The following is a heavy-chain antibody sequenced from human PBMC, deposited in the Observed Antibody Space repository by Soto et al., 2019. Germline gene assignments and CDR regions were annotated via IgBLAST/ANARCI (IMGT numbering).Heavy chain of an antibody. CDR1: GGTFSSYT. J-gene: IGHJ4*02. CDR2: IIPILGIA. CDR3: AGEMVGGGSVY. Sequence: QVQLVQSGAEVKKPGSSVKVSCKASGGTFSSYTISWVRQAPGQGLEWMGRIIPILGIANYAQKFQGRVTITGDKSTSTAYMEMSSLRSEDTAVYYCAGEMVGGGSVYWGQGTLVTVSS. V-gene: IGHV1-69*02. D-gene: IGHD3-10*01.